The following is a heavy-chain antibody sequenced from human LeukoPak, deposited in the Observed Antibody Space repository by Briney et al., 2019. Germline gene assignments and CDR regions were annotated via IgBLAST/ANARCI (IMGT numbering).Heavy chain of an antibody. CDR2: IIPIFGTA. D-gene: IGHD3-10*01. CDR1: GGTFSSYA. J-gene: IGHJ5*02. V-gene: IGHV1-69*05. Sequence: SVKVSCKASGGTFSSYAISWVRQAPGQGLEWMGGIIPIFGTANYAQKLQGRDTMTTDTSTSTAYMELRSLRYDDTGVYYCARDYYYGSGSYWEDSFDPWGQGTLVTVSS. CDR3: ARDYYYGSGSYWEDSFDP.